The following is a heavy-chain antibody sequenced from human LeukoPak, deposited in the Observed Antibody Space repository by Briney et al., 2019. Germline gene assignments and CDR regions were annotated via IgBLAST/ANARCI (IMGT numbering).Heavy chain of an antibody. D-gene: IGHD6-13*01. CDR3: ARGQPLGY. V-gene: IGHV3-7*01. J-gene: IGHJ4*02. CDR1: GFTFTTAW. CDR2: IKQDGSEK. Sequence: GGSLRLSCATAGFTFTTAWMSWVRQAPGKGLEWVANIKQDGSEKYYVDSVKGRFTISRDNAKNSLYLQMNSLRAEDTAVYYCARGQPLGYWGQGTLVTVSS.